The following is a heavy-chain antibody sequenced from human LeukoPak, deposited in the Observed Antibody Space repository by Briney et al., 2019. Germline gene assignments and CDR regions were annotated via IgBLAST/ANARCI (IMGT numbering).Heavy chain of an antibody. CDR1: GFTLRSYC. CDR2: ISSSRSYI. CDR3: ARGYDWLVYCNLFYYYMDV. V-gene: IGHV3-21*01. Sequence: PGGSLRLSCAAWGFTLRSYCMKWVRQAPGKGLEWVSSISSSRSYIYYADSVKGRFAISRDNAKNSLYLQMNSLSAAHTAVYYCARGYDWLVYCNLFYYYMDVWGKATTVTVSS. D-gene: IGHD6-19*01. J-gene: IGHJ6*03.